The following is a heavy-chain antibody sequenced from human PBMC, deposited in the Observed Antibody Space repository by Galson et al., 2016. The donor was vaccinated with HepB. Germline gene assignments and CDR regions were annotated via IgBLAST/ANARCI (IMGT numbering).Heavy chain of an antibody. CDR1: GFTFSTYA. V-gene: IGHV3-21*01. CDR3: ARVHLEWGLWYFDL. J-gene: IGHJ2*01. Sequence: SLRLSCAASGFTFSTYAMNWVRQAPGKGLEWVSFISKTGSYIYYVDSVKGRFTISRDNVGNSLYLQLDSLRAEDKAIYYCARVHLEWGLWYFDLWGRGTLVTVSS. D-gene: IGHD3-3*01. CDR2: ISKTGSYI.